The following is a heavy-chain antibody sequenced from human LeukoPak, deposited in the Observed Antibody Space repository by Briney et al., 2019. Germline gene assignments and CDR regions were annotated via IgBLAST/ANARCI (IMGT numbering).Heavy chain of an antibody. CDR2: ITSGVGIT. CDR3: AKGDHYDLDY. V-gene: IGHV3-23*01. J-gene: IGHJ4*02. Sequence: ETLSLTCVVYGGSFSGYSWNWIRQAPGKGPEWVSIITSGVGITYYADSVKGRFTISRDNSRNTLYLQMNSLRAEDTAVYYCAKGDHYDLDYWGQGTLVTVSS. CDR1: GGSFSGYS. D-gene: IGHD3-22*01.